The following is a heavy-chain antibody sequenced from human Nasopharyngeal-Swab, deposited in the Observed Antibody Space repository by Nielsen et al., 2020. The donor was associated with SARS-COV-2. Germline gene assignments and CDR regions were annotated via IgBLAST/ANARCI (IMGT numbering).Heavy chain of an antibody. D-gene: IGHD5-18*01. CDR1: GFTFSSYG. Sequence: GESLKISCAASGFTFSSYGMHWVRQAPGKGLEWVAVIWYDGSNKYYADSVKGRFTISRDNSKNTLYLQMNSLRAEDTAVYYCARNTATALFYYYYYMDVWGKGTTVTVSS. CDR3: ARNTATALFYYYYYMDV. CDR2: IWYDGSNK. J-gene: IGHJ6*03. V-gene: IGHV3-33*01.